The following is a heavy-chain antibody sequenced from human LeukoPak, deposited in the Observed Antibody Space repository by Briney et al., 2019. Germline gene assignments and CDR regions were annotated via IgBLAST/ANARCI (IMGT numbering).Heavy chain of an antibody. CDR2: IYHSGST. CDR3: ARGDIVATIYGGYYFDY. CDR1: GYSISSGYY. V-gene: IGHV4-38-2*02. Sequence: SETLSLTCTVSGYSISSGYYWGWIRQPPGKGLEWIGSIYHSGSTYYNLSLKSRVTISVDTSKNQFSLKLSSVTAADTAVYYCARGDIVATIYGGYYFDYWGQGTLVTVSS. J-gene: IGHJ4*02. D-gene: IGHD5-12*01.